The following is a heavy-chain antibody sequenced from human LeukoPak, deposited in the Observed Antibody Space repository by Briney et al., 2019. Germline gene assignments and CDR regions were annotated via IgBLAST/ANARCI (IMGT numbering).Heavy chain of an antibody. CDR2: ISSSSSYI. CDR3: ARVRYGSGTPPSN. CDR1: GFTFSSYS. V-gene: IGHV3-21*01. D-gene: IGHD3-10*01. J-gene: IGHJ4*02. Sequence: GESLRLSCAASGFTFSSYSMNWVRQAPGKGLEWVSSISSSSSYIYYADSVKGRFTISRDNAKNSLYLQMNSLRAEDTAVYYCARVRYGSGTPPSNWGQGTLVTVSS.